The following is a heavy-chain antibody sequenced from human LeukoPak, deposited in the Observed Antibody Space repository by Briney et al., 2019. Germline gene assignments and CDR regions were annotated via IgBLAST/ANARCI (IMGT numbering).Heavy chain of an antibody. J-gene: IGHJ4*02. V-gene: IGHV7-4-1*02. CDR3: ARDPMAYYYDSSGPKTPPSDY. CDR2: INTNTGNP. CDR1: GYTFTSYA. Sequence: ASVKVSCKASGYTFTSYAMNWVRQAPGQGLEWMGWINTNTGNPTYAQGFTGRFVFSLDTSVSTAYLQISSLKAEDTAVYYCARDPMAYYYDSSGPKTPPSDYWGQGTLVTVSS. D-gene: IGHD3-22*01.